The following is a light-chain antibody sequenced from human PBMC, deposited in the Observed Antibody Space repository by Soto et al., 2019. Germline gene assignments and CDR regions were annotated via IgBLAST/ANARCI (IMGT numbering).Light chain of an antibody. V-gene: IGKV1-5*01. J-gene: IGKJ2*01. CDR1: KSIDRR. CDR3: QQYFTVPHT. Sequence: DIQMTQSPSTLSASVRDSVTITCRASKSIDRRLAWYQKKPGKAPNLVIYDASTLESGDPSRFSGSGSGTEFTLTISSLQPDDSATYYCQQYFTVPHTFGLGTTLQIK. CDR2: DAS.